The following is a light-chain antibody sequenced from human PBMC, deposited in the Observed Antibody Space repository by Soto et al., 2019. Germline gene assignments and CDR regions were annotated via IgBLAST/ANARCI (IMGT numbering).Light chain of an antibody. CDR1: SSNIGAGYD. V-gene: IGLV1-40*01. CDR2: GNS. CDR3: QSYDSSLSGYV. J-gene: IGLJ1*01. Sequence: QAVVTQPPSVSGAPGQRVTISCTGRSSNIGAGYDLHWYQQLPGTAPKLLIYGNSNRPSGVPDRFSGSKSGTSASLAITGLQAEDEADYYCQSYDSSLSGYVFGTGTKVTVL.